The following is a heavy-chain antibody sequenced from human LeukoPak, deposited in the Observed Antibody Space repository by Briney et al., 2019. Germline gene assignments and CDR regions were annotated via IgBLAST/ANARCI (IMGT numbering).Heavy chain of an antibody. CDR3: AKEQGYSGYDPGDY. D-gene: IGHD5-12*01. CDR1: GFTVSNNY. CDR2: IYSGGST. V-gene: IGHV3-53*01. J-gene: IGHJ4*02. Sequence: GGSLRLSCAASGFTVSNNYMSWVRQAPGKGLEWVSVIYSGGSTFYADSVKGRFTISRDNSKNMLYLQMNSLRVEDTAIYYCAKEQGYSGYDPGDYWGQGTLVTVSS.